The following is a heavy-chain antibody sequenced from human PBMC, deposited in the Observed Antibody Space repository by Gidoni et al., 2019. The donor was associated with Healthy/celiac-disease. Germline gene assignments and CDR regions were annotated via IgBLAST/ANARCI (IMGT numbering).Heavy chain of an antibody. Sequence: QVQLQQWGAGLLKPSETLSLTCAVYGGSFSGSYWRWIRQPPGTGLEWIGEINHSGSTNYNPSLKSRFTISVDTSKNQFSLKLSSVTAADTAVYYCARGIRAPVVVPAAKLRGWFDPWGQGTLVTVSS. CDR1: GGSFSGSY. CDR3: ARGIRAPVVVPAAKLRGWFDP. CDR2: INHSGST. J-gene: IGHJ5*02. D-gene: IGHD2-2*01. V-gene: IGHV4-34*01.